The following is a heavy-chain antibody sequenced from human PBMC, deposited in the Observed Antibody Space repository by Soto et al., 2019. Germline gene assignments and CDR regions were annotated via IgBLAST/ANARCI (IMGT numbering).Heavy chain of an antibody. CDR2: ISYDGRNK. J-gene: IGHJ5*02. CDR3: SRGIKGGLDA. Sequence: QVQLAESGGGLVQPGRSLRLSCATSGFVSNDYDIHWVRQAPGKGLAWLASISYDGRNKYYADSVKGRFTISRDNSKNTLSVQINRLGAEDTAVYYCSRGIKGGLDACGPGTLVSVSS. CDR1: GFVSNDYD. D-gene: IGHD2-21*01. V-gene: IGHV3-30*03.